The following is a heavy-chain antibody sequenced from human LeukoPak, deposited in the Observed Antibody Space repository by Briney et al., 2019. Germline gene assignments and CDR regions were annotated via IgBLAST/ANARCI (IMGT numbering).Heavy chain of an antibody. CDR2: ISWNSGSI. Sequence: GGSLRLSCAASGFTFDDYAMHWVRQAPGKGLEWVSGISWNSGSIGYADSVKGRFTISRDNAKNSLYLQMNSLRAEDTALYYCAKAFPYSSSWSNWYFDLWGRGTLVTVSS. D-gene: IGHD6-13*01. V-gene: IGHV3-9*01. CDR3: AKAFPYSSSWSNWYFDL. CDR1: GFTFDDYA. J-gene: IGHJ2*01.